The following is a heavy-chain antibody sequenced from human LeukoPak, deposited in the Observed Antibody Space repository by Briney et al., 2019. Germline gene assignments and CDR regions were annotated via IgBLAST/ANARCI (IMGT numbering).Heavy chain of an antibody. V-gene: IGHV3-66*01. CDR1: GFTLSNNY. J-gene: IGHJ4*02. Sequence: GGSLRLSCAASGFTLSNNYMIWVRQAPGKGLEWVSSIYSGGSTYYADSVKGRCSISRDNSKNTLYLQMNSLRAEDTALHYCARGRDYFDSSLAYWGQGTLVTVSS. CDR2: IYSGGST. D-gene: IGHD3-22*01. CDR3: ARGRDYFDSSLAY.